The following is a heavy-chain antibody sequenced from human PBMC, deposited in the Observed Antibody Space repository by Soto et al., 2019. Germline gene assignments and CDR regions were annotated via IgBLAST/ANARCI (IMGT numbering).Heavy chain of an antibody. CDR1: GGTFSSYA. CDR3: ASDPTQTNYYYYGMDV. Sequence: ASVQVSCKASGGTFSSYAISWVRQAPGQGLEWMGGIIPIFGTANYAQKFQGRVTITADESTSTAYMELSSLRSEDTAVYYCASDPTQTNYYYYGMDVWGQGTTVTVSS. V-gene: IGHV1-69*13. D-gene: IGHD1-7*01. J-gene: IGHJ6*02. CDR2: IIPIFGTA.